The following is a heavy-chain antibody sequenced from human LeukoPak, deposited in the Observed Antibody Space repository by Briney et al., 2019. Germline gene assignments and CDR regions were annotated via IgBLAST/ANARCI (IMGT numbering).Heavy chain of an antibody. CDR3: ARKSVSYLTGYYSNYYYMDV. J-gene: IGHJ6*03. V-gene: IGHV4-34*01. CDR2: INHSGST. CDR1: GGSFSGYY. Sequence: SETLSLSCAVYGGSFSGYYWSWIRQPPGKGLEWIGEINHSGSTNYNPSLKSRVTISVDTSKNQFSLKLSSVAAADTAVYYCARKSVSYLTGYYSNYYYMDVWGKGTTVTISS. D-gene: IGHD3-9*01.